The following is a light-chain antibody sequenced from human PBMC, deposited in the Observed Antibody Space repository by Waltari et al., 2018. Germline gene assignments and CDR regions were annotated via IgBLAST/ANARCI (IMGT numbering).Light chain of an antibody. J-gene: IGLJ2*01. V-gene: IGLV3-1*01. Sequence: QPPSVSVSPGQTVTITCSGDKLGSRYTCWYQQRAGQSPIMVIFQDKKRPTGIPERFSGSNSGNTAALTISGAQSMDEADYYCQTWVNGTVIFGGGTKVTVL. CDR3: QTWVNGTVI. CDR1: KLGSRY. CDR2: QDK.